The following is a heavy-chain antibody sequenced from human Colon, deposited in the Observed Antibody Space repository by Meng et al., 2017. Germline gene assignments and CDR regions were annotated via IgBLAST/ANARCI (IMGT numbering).Heavy chain of an antibody. J-gene: IGHJ4*02. D-gene: IGHD3-22*01. CDR2: AYSSGNT. CDR3: ARGRGTIDYVDTSGYYPT. V-gene: IGHV4-39*07. CDR1: GGSIKSGSYS. Sequence: QLWVQEAGPGLVKPSDTLSLTSTVSGGSIKSGSYSWGWIRQPPGKGLEWIGSAYSSGNTYYNPSLKSRVTMSVDTSRNQISLRVTSVTAADTAVYYCARGRGTIDYVDTSGYYPTWGQGTLVTVSS.